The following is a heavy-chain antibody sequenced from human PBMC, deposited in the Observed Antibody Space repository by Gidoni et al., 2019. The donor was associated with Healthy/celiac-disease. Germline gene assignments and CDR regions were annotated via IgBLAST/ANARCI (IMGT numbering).Heavy chain of an antibody. CDR1: GGTFSSYA. CDR3: AREACTNGVCSDAFDI. V-gene: IGHV1-69*01. D-gene: IGHD2-8*01. Sequence: QVQLVQSGAEVKKPGSSVQVSCQASGGTFSSYAISWVRQAPGQGLEWMGGIIPIFGTANYEQQFQGRVTITADESTSTAYMELSSLRSEDTAVYYCAREACTNGVCSDAFDIWGQGTMVTVSS. J-gene: IGHJ3*02. CDR2: IIPIFGTA.